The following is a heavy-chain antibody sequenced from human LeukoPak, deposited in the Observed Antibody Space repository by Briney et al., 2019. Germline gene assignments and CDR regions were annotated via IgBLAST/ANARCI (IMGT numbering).Heavy chain of an antibody. CDR1: GFTLCIYW. V-gene: IGHV3-7*03. D-gene: IGHD3-10*01. Sequence: PGGSLRLYCAASGFTLCIYWMTWVRQAPGKGLEWVANIKEDGSEKYYVDSVKGRFTISRDNAKNSLYLQINSLRAEDTAIYYCARIFLYYSNGFDIWGQGTMVTVSS. CDR3: ARIFLYYSNGFDI. CDR2: IKEDGSEK. J-gene: IGHJ3*02.